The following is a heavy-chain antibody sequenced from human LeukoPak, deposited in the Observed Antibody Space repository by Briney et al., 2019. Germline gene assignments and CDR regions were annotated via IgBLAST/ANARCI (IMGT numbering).Heavy chain of an antibody. J-gene: IGHJ6*02. CDR2: ISAYNGNT. V-gene: IGHV1-18*01. CDR3: ARDRPISYYDILTGYYYYGMDV. D-gene: IGHD3-9*01. CDR1: GYTFTSYG. Sequence: ASVTVSCTASGYTFTSYGISWVRQAPGQGLEWMGWISAYNGNTNYAQKLQGRVTMTTDTSTSTAYMELRSLRSDDTAVYYCARDRPISYYDILTGYYYYGMDVWGQGTTVTVSS.